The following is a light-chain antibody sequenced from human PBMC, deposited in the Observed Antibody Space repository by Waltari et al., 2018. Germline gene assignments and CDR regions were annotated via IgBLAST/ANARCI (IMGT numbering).Light chain of an antibody. V-gene: IGLV2-14*01. Sequence: QSALTQPASVSGSPGQSITISCTRSRSDLGGYSFVSCYQQHPGKAPKLMIYDVSHRPSGVSNRFSGSKSGNTASLTISGLQPEDEADYYCSSYTSIIPPFLFGTGTKVTVL. CDR3: SSYTSIIPPFL. CDR1: RSDLGGYSF. CDR2: DVS. J-gene: IGLJ1*01.